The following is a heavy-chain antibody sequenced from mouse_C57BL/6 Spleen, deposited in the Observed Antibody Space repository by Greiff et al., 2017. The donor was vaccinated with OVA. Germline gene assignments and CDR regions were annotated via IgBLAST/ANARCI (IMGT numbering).Heavy chain of an antibody. D-gene: IGHD1-1*01. CDR1: GFTFSSYG. V-gene: IGHV5-6*02. CDR3: ARPDYYGSREAWFAY. CDR2: ISSGGSYT. J-gene: IGHJ3*01. Sequence: DVKLVESGGDLVKPGGSLKLSCAASGFTFSSYGMSWVRQTPDKRLEWVATISSGGSYTYYPDSVKGRFTISRDNAKNTLYLQMSSLKSEDTAMYYCARPDYYGSREAWFAYWGQGTLVTVSA.